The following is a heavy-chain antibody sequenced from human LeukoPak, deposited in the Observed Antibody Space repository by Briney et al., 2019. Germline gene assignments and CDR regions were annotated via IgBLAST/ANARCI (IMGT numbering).Heavy chain of an antibody. J-gene: IGHJ6*03. CDR1: GGSISSGDYY. CDR3: ARDVKAELVTSRYCSSTSCLLDDYYYYYMDV. D-gene: IGHD2-2*01. Sequence: SQTLSLTCTVSGGSISSGDYYWSWIRQPPGKGLEWIGRIYTSGSTNYNPSLKSRVTMSVDTSKNQFSLKLSSVTAADTAVYYCARDVKAELVTSRYCSSTSCLLDDYYYYYMDVWGKGTTVTVSS. CDR2: IYTSGST. V-gene: IGHV4-61*02.